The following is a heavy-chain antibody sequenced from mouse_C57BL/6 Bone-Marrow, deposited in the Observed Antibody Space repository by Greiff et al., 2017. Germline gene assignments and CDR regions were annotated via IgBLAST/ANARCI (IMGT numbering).Heavy chain of an antibody. V-gene: IGHV3-6*01. Sequence: VQLKESGPGLVKPSQSLSLTCSVTGYSITSGYYWNWIRQFPGNKLEWMGYISYDGSNNYNPSLKNRISITRDTSKNQFFLKLNSVTTEDTATYYCAREVDGYWGQGTTLTVSS. D-gene: IGHD2-3*01. CDR2: ISYDGSN. J-gene: IGHJ2*01. CDR3: AREVDGY. CDR1: GYSITSGYY.